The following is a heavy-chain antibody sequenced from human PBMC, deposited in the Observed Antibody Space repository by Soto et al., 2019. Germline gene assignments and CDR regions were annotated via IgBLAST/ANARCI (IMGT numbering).Heavy chain of an antibody. J-gene: IGHJ4*02. D-gene: IGHD3-22*01. CDR2: IYYDGSNK. CDR3: ARDSKDDSSGYYAGFDY. CDR1: GFTFSSYG. Sequence: QVQLVESGGGVVQPGRSLRLSCAVSGFTFSSYGMNWVRQAPGKGLERVAAIYYDGSNKYYADSVRGRFTISRDNVKNTLYLHMNSLRAEDTAVYYCARDSKDDSSGYYAGFDYWGQGTLVTVSS. V-gene: IGHV3-33*01.